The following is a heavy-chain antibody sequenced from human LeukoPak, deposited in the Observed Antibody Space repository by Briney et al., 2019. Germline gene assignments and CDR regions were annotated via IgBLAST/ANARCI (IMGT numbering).Heavy chain of an antibody. V-gene: IGHV4-59*01. CDR3: ARDQMGTDY. CDR2: IYYSGST. CDR1: GFTFSSYE. Sequence: LRLSCAASGFTFSSYEMNWVRQAPGKGLEWIGYIYYSGSTNYNPSLKSRVTISVDTSKNQFSLKLSSVTAADTAVYYCARDQMGTDYWGQGTLVTVSS. J-gene: IGHJ4*02. D-gene: IGHD5-24*01.